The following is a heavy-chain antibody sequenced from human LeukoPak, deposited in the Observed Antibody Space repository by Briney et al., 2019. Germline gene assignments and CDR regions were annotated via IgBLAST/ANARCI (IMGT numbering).Heavy chain of an antibody. Sequence: GRSLRLSCAASGFTFSSYGMRWVRQAPGKGLEWVAVIWYDGSNKYYADSVKGRFTISRDNSKNTLYLQMNSLRAEDTAVYYCAREMITFGGVIVMSYYYGMDVWGQGATVTVSS. CDR2: IWYDGSNK. CDR1: GFTFSSYG. V-gene: IGHV3-33*01. CDR3: AREMITFGGVIVMSYYYGMDV. J-gene: IGHJ6*02. D-gene: IGHD3-16*02.